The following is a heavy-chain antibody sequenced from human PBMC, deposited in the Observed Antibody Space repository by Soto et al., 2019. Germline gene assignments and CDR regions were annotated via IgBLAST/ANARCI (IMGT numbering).Heavy chain of an antibody. J-gene: IGHJ3*02. CDR3: ARRRLGYCSSTSCDAFDI. Sequence: ASVKVSCKASGYTFTGYYMHWVRQAPGQGLEWMGWINPNSGGTNYAQKFQGWVTMTRDTSISTAYMELSRLRSDDTAVYYCARRRLGYCSSTSCDAFDIWGQGTIVTVSS. V-gene: IGHV1-2*04. D-gene: IGHD2-2*01. CDR2: INPNSGGT. CDR1: GYTFTGYY.